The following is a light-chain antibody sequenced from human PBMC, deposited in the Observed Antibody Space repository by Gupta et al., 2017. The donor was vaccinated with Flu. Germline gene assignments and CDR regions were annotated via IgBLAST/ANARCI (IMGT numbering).Light chain of an antibody. CDR2: DVT. V-gene: IGLV2-14*01. CDR1: SSDSGSYND. J-gene: IGLJ2*01. Sequence: SITISCTGTSSDSGSYNDVSCYKQHPGKDPQLVMYDVTNRHSGVSTRGSGSKSGDKASLHISGLQADDEADDYCSSCKRSTPHVFGGGTRLTVL. CDR3: SSCKRSTPHV.